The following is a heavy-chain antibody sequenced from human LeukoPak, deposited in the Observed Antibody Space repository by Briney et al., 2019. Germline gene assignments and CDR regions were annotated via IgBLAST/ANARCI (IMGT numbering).Heavy chain of an antibody. Sequence: PSETLSLTCTVSGYSISSGYYWGWIRQPPGKGLEWIGSIYHSGSTYHNPSLKSRVNISVDTSKNQFSLKLSSVTAADTAVYYCARRAAAGYFDYWGQGTLVTVSS. CDR3: ARRAAAGYFDY. J-gene: IGHJ4*02. D-gene: IGHD6-13*01. CDR1: GYSISSGYY. CDR2: IYHSGST. V-gene: IGHV4-38-2*02.